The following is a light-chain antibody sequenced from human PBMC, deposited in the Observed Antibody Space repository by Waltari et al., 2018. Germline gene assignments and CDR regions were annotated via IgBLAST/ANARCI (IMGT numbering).Light chain of an antibody. CDR2: DVT. V-gene: IGLV2-11*01. Sequence: QSALTQPRSVSGSPGQSVTISCTGTSSDFGGYNYVSWYQQPPGKAPKFMIYDVTRRPSGVPDRFSGSKAGNTASLTISGLQAEDEADYYCCSYAGSYNFVFGSGTTVTVL. CDR1: SSDFGGYNY. J-gene: IGLJ1*01. CDR3: CSYAGSYNFV.